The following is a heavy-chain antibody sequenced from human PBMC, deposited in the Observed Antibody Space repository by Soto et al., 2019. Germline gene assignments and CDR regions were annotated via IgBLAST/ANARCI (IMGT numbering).Heavy chain of an antibody. D-gene: IGHD4-17*01. CDR1: GFTFSSYA. Sequence: GGSLRLSSAASGFTFSSYAMSWVRQAPGKGLEWVSAISSSSRYIYYADSVKGRFTISRDNAKNSLSLQMDSLRAEDTAVYYCARDMSATTVTTSAFDYWGQGTLVTVSS. CDR3: ARDMSATTVTTSAFDY. CDR2: ISSSSRYI. V-gene: IGHV3-21*01. J-gene: IGHJ4*02.